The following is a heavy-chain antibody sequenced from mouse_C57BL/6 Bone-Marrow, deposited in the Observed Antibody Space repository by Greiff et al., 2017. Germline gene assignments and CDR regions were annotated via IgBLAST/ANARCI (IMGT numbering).Heavy chain of an antibody. D-gene: IGHD1-1*01. J-gene: IGHJ2*01. Sequence: QVQLQQPGAERVKPGASVKMSCKASGYTFTSYWITWVKQRPGQGLEWIGDIYPGSGSTNYNEKFKSKATLTVDTSSSTAYMQLSSLTSEDSAVYYCARREVVATVYFHYWGQGTTPTVSS. CDR1: GYTFTSYW. CDR3: ARREVVATVYFHY. CDR2: IYPGSGST. V-gene: IGHV1-55*01.